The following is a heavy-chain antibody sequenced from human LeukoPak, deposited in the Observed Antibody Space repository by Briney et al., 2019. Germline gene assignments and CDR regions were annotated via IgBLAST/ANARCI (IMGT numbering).Heavy chain of an antibody. CDR2: IGGSGGNT. CDR3: ATDVANALYSFDY. D-gene: IGHD5-12*01. CDR1: GFTFSSYA. V-gene: IGHV3-23*01. J-gene: IGHJ4*02. Sequence: GGSLRLSCAASGFTFSSYAMSWVRQAPGKGLEWVSAIGGSGGNTYYADSVKGRFTISRDNSKNTQYLQMNSLRAEDTAVYYCATDVANALYSFDYWGQGTLVTVSS.